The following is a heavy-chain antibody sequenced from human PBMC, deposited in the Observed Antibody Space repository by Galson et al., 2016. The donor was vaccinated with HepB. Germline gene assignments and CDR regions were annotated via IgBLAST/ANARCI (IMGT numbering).Heavy chain of an antibody. CDR3: AKSGGYCGVYSLAY. D-gene: IGHD4-17*01. CDR1: EFTFTSYG. CDR2: ITHDGSNK. V-gene: IGHV3-30*18. J-gene: IGHJ4*02. Sequence: SLRLSCTASEFTFTSYGMHWVRQAPGQGLEWVAVITHDGSNKYYADSVKGRFTISRDKSMNTLYLELNSLRAEDTAVYYCAKSGGYCGVYSLAYWGQGTLVTVSS.